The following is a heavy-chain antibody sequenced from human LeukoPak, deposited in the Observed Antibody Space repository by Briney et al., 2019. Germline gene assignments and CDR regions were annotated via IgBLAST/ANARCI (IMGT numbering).Heavy chain of an antibody. CDR2: YSSGST. J-gene: IGHJ4*02. D-gene: IGHD5-12*01. V-gene: IGHV4-39*07. Sequence: YSSGSTYYNPSLTSRVTISLDTSKNQFSLSLRSVTAADTAVYYCARAGGYLYYFDYWGLGTLVTVSS. CDR3: ARAGGYLYYFDY.